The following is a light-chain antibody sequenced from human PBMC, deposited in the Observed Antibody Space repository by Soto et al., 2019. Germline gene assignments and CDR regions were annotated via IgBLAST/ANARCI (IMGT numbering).Light chain of an antibody. CDR1: QSVGSD. J-gene: IGKJ5*01. V-gene: IGKV3D-15*01. CDR2: DIF. CDR3: QQYGSPPT. Sequence: ERVVAQGTRTLSESPGERGTGSWRSSQSVGSDLAWYQQKPGQAPRLVIYDIFTRATGVPTRISGSGSGTEFTLTITSLQSEEFAVYYCQQYGSPPTFGEGTRREIK.